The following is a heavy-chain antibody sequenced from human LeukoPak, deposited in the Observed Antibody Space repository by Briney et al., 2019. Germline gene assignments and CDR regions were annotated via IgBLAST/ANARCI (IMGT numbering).Heavy chain of an antibody. CDR3: ARGDSSSGDDFYYYMDV. Sequence: PGGSLRLSCAASGFNFDDYDMSWVRQAPGKGLEWVSGINWNGGGTRYADSVKGRSTISRDNAKNSLYLQMNSLRAEDTALYYCARGDSSSGDDFYYYMDVWGKGTTVTVSS. V-gene: IGHV3-20*04. CDR1: GFNFDDYD. CDR2: INWNGGGT. D-gene: IGHD6-13*01. J-gene: IGHJ6*03.